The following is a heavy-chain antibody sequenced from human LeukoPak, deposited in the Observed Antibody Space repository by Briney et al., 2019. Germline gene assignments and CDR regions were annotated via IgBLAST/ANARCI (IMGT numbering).Heavy chain of an antibody. CDR3: ARHRYNIDY. Sequence: SSETLSLTCSVSGGSISSYSWSWIRQPPGKGLAWIGYISNGGTTKYNPSLKSRVTISVDTSKNQFSLKLSSVTAADTAVYYCARHRYNIDYWGQGTLVTVSS. D-gene: IGHD1-1*01. CDR1: GGSISSYS. V-gene: IGHV4-59*08. CDR2: ISNGGTT. J-gene: IGHJ4*02.